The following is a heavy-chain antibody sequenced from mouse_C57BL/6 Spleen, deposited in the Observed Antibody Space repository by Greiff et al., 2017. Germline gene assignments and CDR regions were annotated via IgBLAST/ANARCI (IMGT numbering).Heavy chain of an antibody. CDR1: GYTFTSYW. CDR3: ARRWEEAWFAY. D-gene: IGHD4-1*01. V-gene: IGHV1-61*01. CDR2: IYPSDSET. Sequence: QVQLQQPGAELVRPGSSVKLSCKASGYTFTSYWMDWVKQRPGQGLEWIGNIYPSDSETHYNQKFKDKATLTVDKSSSTSYMQLSSLTSEDSAVYYCARRWEEAWFAYWGQGTLVTVSA. J-gene: IGHJ3*01.